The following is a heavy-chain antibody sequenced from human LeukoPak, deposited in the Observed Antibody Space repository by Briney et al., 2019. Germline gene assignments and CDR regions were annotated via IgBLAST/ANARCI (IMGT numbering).Heavy chain of an antibody. J-gene: IGHJ4*02. CDR1: GFTFSSYG. Sequence: PGRSLRLSCAASGFTFSSYGMHWVRQAPGKGLEWVAIIWYDGSNKYYADSVKGRFTISRDNSKNTLYLQMNSLRAEDTAVYYCARGVMYYDSSGYLFDCWGQGILVTVSS. D-gene: IGHD3-22*01. V-gene: IGHV3-33*01. CDR3: ARGVMYYDSSGYLFDC. CDR2: IWYDGSNK.